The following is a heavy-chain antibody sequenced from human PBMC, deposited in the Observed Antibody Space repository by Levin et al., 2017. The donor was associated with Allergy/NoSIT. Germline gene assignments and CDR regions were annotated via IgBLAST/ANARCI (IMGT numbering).Heavy chain of an antibody. Sequence: SETLSLTCTVSGGSISSGGYYWSWIRQHPGKGLEWIGYIYYSGSTYYNPSLKSRVTISVDTSKNQFSLKLSSVTAADTAVYYCARADSSSWPETFDYWGQGTLVTVSS. CDR2: IYYSGST. CDR1: GGSISSGGYY. D-gene: IGHD6-13*01. V-gene: IGHV4-31*03. J-gene: IGHJ4*02. CDR3: ARADSSSWPETFDY.